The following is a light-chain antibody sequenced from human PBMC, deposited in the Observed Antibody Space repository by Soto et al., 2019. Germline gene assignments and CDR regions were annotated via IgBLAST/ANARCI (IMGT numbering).Light chain of an antibody. J-gene: IGLJ2*01. Sequence: QSVLTQPASVSGSPGQSITISCTGTSSDVGGYNCVSWYQQHPGKAPQLMIYDVSNRPSGVSNRFSGSKSGNTASLTISGLQAEDEADYYCSSYTSTTTLVFGGGTKVTVL. CDR3: SSYTSTTTLV. CDR2: DVS. CDR1: SSDVGGYNC. V-gene: IGLV2-14*01.